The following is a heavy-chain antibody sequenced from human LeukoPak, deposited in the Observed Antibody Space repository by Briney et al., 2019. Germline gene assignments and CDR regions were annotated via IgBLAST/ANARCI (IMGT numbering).Heavy chain of an antibody. J-gene: IGHJ4*02. Sequence: GRSLRLSCAASGFTFDDYATHWVRQAPGKGLEWVSGISWNSGSIGYADSVKGRFTISRDNAKNSLYLQMNSLRAEDTALYYCAKDIGYWGQGTLVTVSS. CDR3: AKDIGY. CDR2: ISWNSGSI. CDR1: GFTFDDYA. V-gene: IGHV3-9*01.